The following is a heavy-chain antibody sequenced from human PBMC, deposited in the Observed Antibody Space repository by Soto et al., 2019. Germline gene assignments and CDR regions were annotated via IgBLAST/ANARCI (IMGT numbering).Heavy chain of an antibody. D-gene: IGHD5-18*01. V-gene: IGHV3-30-3*01. CDR1: GFSFNFYA. Sequence: QAQLVESGGGVVQPGRSLRISCAATGFSFNFYAMYWVRQAPGKGLEWVAMISNDGSSENYADSVRGRFIISRDNSKKTLFLQMNSLRPEDTATYYCVRDSGANYGTFWYFDLWGRGTLVTVSS. CDR3: VRDSGANYGTFWYFDL. J-gene: IGHJ2*01. CDR2: ISNDGSSE.